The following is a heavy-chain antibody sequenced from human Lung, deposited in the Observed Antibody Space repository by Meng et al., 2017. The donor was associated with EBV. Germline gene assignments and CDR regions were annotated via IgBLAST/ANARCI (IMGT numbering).Heavy chain of an antibody. CDR1: GYTFGSYG. V-gene: IGHV1-18*01. J-gene: IGHJ4*02. CDR2: FVNYVDT. Sequence: QVQLVQSGAEVKKPGASVKVSCKASGYTFGSYGICWVRQAPGQGLEWMGWFVNYVDTYPAPKFQGRVTMTTDTSTSTAYMELRSLRSDDTAVYYCARVEVGITSGDYWGQGTLVTVSS. D-gene: IGHD1-26*01. CDR3: ARVEVGITSGDY.